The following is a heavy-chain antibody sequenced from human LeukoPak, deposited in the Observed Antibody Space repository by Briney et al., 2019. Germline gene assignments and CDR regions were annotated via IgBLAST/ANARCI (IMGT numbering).Heavy chain of an antibody. Sequence: GGSLRLSCAASGFPFSNYPMHWVRQAPGKGPEYVSAISSNGYSTYYANSVKGRFTISRDNSRNMLYLQMGSLKTEDMAVYYCARNWTSDNWGQGTMVTVSS. D-gene: IGHD1-1*01. CDR1: GFPFSNYP. J-gene: IGHJ3*01. CDR3: ARNWTSDN. CDR2: ISSNGYST. V-gene: IGHV3-64*01.